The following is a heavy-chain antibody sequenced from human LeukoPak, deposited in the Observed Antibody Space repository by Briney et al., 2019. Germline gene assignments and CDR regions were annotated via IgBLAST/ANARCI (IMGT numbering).Heavy chain of an antibody. CDR3: ARVLVVSGWTNIDY. CDR1: GFTFSSYG. D-gene: IGHD6-19*01. CDR2: IWYDGSNK. Sequence: PGGPLILSCAASGFTFSSYGMHWVHQAPGKALEWVSFIWYDGSNKYYADSVKGRFTISRDNSKNTLYLQMNSLRAEDTAVYYCARVLVVSGWTNIDYWGQGTLVTVSS. J-gene: IGHJ4*02. V-gene: IGHV3-33*01.